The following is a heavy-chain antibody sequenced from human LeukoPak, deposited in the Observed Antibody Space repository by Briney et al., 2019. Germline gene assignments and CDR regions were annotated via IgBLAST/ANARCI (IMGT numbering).Heavy chain of an antibody. V-gene: IGHV3-23*01. CDR3: AKWLRVATTYFDY. D-gene: IGHD5-24*01. J-gene: IGHJ4*02. CDR2: ISGSGGNT. CDR1: GFTFTNYA. Sequence: GGSLRLSCAASGFTFTNYAMTWVRQAPGKGLEWVSAISGSGGNTYYADSVRGRFTISRDNSKNTLYLQLNSLRVEDAGEYYCAKWLRVATTYFDYGGQGALVAVSS.